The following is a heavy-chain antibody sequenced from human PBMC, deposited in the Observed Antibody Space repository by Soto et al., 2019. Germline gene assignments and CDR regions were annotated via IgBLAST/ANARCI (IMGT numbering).Heavy chain of an antibody. CDR1: GFTFNTYN. J-gene: IGHJ4*02. V-gene: IGHV3-48*01. CDR2: ISDSSSTI. CDR3: ASSFTVPAVIVY. Sequence: PGGSLRLSCAASGFTFNTYNMNWVRQAPGKGLEWVSYISDSSSTIHYADSVKGRFTISRDNAKNSLYLQMNSLRSEDTAVYYCASSFTVPAVIVYWGQGTLVTVSS. D-gene: IGHD2-2*02.